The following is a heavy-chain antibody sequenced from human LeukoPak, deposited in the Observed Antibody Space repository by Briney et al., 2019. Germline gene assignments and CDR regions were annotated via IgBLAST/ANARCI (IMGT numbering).Heavy chain of an antibody. V-gene: IGHV4-59*08. CDR2: IFDSGSP. Sequence: SETLSLTCTVSGGSIGTYHWSWVRQPPGKGLEWIGYIFDSGSPNHRPALKSRVTISLDTSKNHVSLRLQSATATDTAIYYCARHDDNGWYFFDIWGQGTLVTVSS. J-gene: IGHJ4*02. D-gene: IGHD6-19*01. CDR1: GGSIGTYH. CDR3: ARHDDNGWYFFDI.